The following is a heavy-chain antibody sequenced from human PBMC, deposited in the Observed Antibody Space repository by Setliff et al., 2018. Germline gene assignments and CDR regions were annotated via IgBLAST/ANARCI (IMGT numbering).Heavy chain of an antibody. CDR3: ARTLDYDSSGYYPLDY. CDR2: IYSGGNT. D-gene: IGHD3-22*01. V-gene: IGHV3-66*02. Sequence: GGSLRLSCAASGFTVSSNYMSWVRQPQGKGLEWVSVIYSGGNTYYADSVKGRFTISRDNSKNTLDLQMNSLRVEDTAVYYCARTLDYDSSGYYPLDYWGQGTLVTVSS. J-gene: IGHJ4*02. CDR1: GFTVSSNY.